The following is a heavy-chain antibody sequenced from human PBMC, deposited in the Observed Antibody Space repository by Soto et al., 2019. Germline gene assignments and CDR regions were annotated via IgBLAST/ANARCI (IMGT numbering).Heavy chain of an antibody. CDR3: AKDRITIFGVATKAGYFQH. Sequence: EVQLLESGGGLVQPGGSLRLSCAASGFTFSSYAMSWVRQAPGKGLEWVSAISGSGGSTYYADSVKGRFTISRDNSKNTLYLQMNSLRAEDTAVYYCAKDRITIFGVATKAGYFQHWGQGTLVTGSS. CDR2: ISGSGGST. J-gene: IGHJ1*01. D-gene: IGHD3-3*01. CDR1: GFTFSSYA. V-gene: IGHV3-23*01.